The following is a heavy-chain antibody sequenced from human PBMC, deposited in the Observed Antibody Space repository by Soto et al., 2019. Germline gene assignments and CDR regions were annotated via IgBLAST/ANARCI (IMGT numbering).Heavy chain of an antibody. CDR3: ARTGGFYGSGGNWFAP. V-gene: IGHV1-69*02. CDR1: GGTFSSYT. J-gene: IGHJ5*02. Sequence: QVQLVQSGAEVKKPGSSVKVSCKASGGTFSSYTISWVRQAPGQGLEWMGRIVPILGIANYAQKFQGRVTITADKSTRTAYKELSSLRTEDTVVYCCARTGGFYGSGGNWFAPWGQGTLVTVAS. D-gene: IGHD3-10*01. CDR2: IVPILGIA.